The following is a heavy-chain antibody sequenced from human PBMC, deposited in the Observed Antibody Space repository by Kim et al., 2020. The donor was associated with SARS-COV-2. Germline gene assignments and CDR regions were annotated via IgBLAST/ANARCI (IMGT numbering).Heavy chain of an antibody. CDR1: AFTFSTYD. CDR2: IGSAGDT. CDR3: ARGGDSRVREYYGSGDLDY. J-gene: IGHJ4*02. D-gene: IGHD3-10*01. Sequence: GGSLRLSCAASAFTFSTYDMHWVRQAPGKGLEWVSGIGSAGDTYYLDSVKGRFTISRENVRNSLYLQMNTLRAGDTAVYYCARGGDSRVREYYGSGDLDYWGQGTLVTVSS. V-gene: IGHV3-13*01.